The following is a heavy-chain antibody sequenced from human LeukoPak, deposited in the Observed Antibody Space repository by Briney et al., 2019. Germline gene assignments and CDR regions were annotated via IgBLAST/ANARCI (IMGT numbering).Heavy chain of an antibody. D-gene: IGHD5-18*01. Sequence: SETLSLTCAVYGGSFSGYYWSWIRQPPGKGLEWIGEINHSGSTNYNPSLKSRVTISVDTSKNQFSLELSSVTAAGTAVYYCARARGYSYGPDAFDIWGQGTMVTVSS. CDR2: INHSGST. CDR3: ARARGYSYGPDAFDI. J-gene: IGHJ3*02. CDR1: GGSFSGYY. V-gene: IGHV4-34*01.